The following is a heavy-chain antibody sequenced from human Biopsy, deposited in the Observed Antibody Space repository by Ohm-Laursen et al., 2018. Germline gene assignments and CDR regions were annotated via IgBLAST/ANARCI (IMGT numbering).Heavy chain of an antibody. CDR3: ARVEAGAPSIDYFDY. D-gene: IGHD1-26*01. CDR1: GDSVSSGSFF. CDR2: IYYSGST. Sequence: PSQTLSLTCTVSGDSVSSGSFFWSWIRQPPGKGLEWIGYIYYSGSTNYNPSLRSRVTISVDRSKNQFSLELSSVTAADTAVYYCARVEAGAPSIDYFDYWGQGALVTVSS. J-gene: IGHJ4*02. V-gene: IGHV4-61*01.